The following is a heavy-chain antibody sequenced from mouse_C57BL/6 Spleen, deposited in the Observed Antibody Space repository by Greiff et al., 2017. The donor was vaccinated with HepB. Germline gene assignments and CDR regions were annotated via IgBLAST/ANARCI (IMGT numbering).Heavy chain of an antibody. CDR3: AKDYYYGSGTY. Sequence: DVRLVESGGGLVKPGGSLKLSCAASGFTFSDYGMHWVRQAPEKGLEWVAYISSGSSTIYYADTVKGRFTISRDNAKNTLFLQMTSLRSEDTAMYYCAKDYYYGSGTYWGQGTLVTVSA. V-gene: IGHV5-17*01. D-gene: IGHD1-1*01. CDR2: ISSGSSTI. J-gene: IGHJ3*01. CDR1: GFTFSDYG.